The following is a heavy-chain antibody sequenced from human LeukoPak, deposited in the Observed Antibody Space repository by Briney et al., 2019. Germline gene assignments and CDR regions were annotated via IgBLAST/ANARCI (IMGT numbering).Heavy chain of an antibody. CDR1: GGSISTYY. CDR2: DYPSGRT. D-gene: IGHD6-13*01. Sequence: PSETLSLTCTVSGGSISTYYWSWIRQPAGKGLEWIGRDYPSGRTSYNPSLENRVTMSVDTSKKQFSLKLRSVTAADTAVYYCASGGRISAANWFDPWGQGTLVTVSS. CDR3: ASGGRISAANWFDP. J-gene: IGHJ5*02. V-gene: IGHV4-4*07.